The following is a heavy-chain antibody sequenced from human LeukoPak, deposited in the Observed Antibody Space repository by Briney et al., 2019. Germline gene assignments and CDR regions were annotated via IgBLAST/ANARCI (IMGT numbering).Heavy chain of an antibody. CDR3: AREGRYCSSTSCYGNRYFDL. D-gene: IGHD2-2*01. Sequence: PSETLSLTCAVYGGSFSGHYWSWIRQPPGKGLEWIGEINHSGSTNYNPSLKSRVTISVDTSKNQFSLKLSSVTAADTAVYYCAREGRYCSSTSCYGNRYFDLWGRGTLVTVSS. J-gene: IGHJ2*01. CDR1: GGSFSGHY. CDR2: INHSGST. V-gene: IGHV4-34*01.